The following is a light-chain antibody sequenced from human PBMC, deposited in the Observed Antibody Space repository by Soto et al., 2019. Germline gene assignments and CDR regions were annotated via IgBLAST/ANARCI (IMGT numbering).Light chain of an antibody. J-gene: IGKJ3*01. CDR2: AAS. Sequence: DIQMTQSPSSLSASVGDRVTISCRASQSISTFLSWYQQKPGKAPKLLIYAASSLQSGVPSRFSGSGSGTDFTLTISSLQPEDFAAYYCQQTYNSLFTFVPGTKVDIK. CDR1: QSISTF. CDR3: QQTYNSLFT. V-gene: IGKV1-39*01.